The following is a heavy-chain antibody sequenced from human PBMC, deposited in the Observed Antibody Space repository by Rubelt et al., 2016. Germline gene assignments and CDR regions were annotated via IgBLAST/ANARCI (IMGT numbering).Heavy chain of an antibody. Sequence: VQLVQSGAEVKRPGASVKVSCKASGYPFATYAMHWVRQAPGQRLEWMGWIDAGNGDTKYSINLQGRVTFTRDTSASTAYMELSSLRSEDSAVYYCARFALPAVTTAYYYYALDVWGQGTTVTVSS. D-gene: IGHD4-17*01. J-gene: IGHJ6*02. CDR3: ARFALPAVTTAYYYYALDV. CDR1: GYPFATYA. V-gene: IGHV1-3*01. CDR2: IDAGNGDT.